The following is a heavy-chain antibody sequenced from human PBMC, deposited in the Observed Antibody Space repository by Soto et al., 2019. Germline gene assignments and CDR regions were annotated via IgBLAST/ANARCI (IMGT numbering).Heavy chain of an antibody. CDR3: ARDTWQQLGLD. V-gene: IGHV3-33*01. CDR2: IWYDGSNK. D-gene: IGHD6-13*01. Sequence: QVQLVESGGGVVQPGRSLRLSCAASGFTFSRYGMHWVRQAPGKGLEWVAVIWYDGSNKYYADSVKGRFTISRDNSKNTLYLQMNSLRAEDTAVYYCARDTWQQLGLDWGQGTLVTVSS. J-gene: IGHJ4*02. CDR1: GFTFSRYG.